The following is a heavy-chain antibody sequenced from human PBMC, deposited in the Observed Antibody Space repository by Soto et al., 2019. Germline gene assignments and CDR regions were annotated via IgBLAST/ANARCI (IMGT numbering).Heavy chain of an antibody. J-gene: IGHJ6*02. D-gene: IGHD6-6*01. CDR3: ARDRIAASRNLEIYYYCEGKDV. CDR2: IYYSGST. V-gene: IGHV4-59*01. Sequence: PSETLSLTCTVSGGSISSYYWSWIRQPPWKGLEWIGYIYYSGSTNYNPSLKSRVTISVDTSKNQFSLKLSSVTAADTAVYYCARDRIAASRNLEIYYYCEGKDVCSRRPTVTVSS. CDR1: GGSISSYY.